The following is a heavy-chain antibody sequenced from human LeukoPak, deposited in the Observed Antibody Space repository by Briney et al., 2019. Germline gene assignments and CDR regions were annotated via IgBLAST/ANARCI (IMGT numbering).Heavy chain of an antibody. Sequence: SETLSLSCTVSGGSISSGDYYWRWIRQPPGKGLEWIGYIYYSGRTYYNPFLKSRVTITVDTSKNQFSLKLSSVTAADTAVDYCARGQPYYDFCSGKGGFDYWGQGTLVTVSS. CDR2: IYYSGRT. D-gene: IGHD3-3*01. V-gene: IGHV4-30-4*01. CDR1: GGSISSGDYY. J-gene: IGHJ4*02. CDR3: ARGQPYYDFCSGKGGFDY.